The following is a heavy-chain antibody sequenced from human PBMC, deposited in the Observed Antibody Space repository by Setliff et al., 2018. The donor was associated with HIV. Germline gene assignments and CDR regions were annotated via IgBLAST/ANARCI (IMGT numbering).Heavy chain of an antibody. D-gene: IGHD3-22*01. Sequence: SETLSLTCAVYGGSFSGYYWSWIRQPPGKGLEWIGEINHSGSTNYNPSLKSRVTISVDTSKNQFSLKLSSVTAADTAVYYCARGSGYFSYFDYWGQGTQVTV. CDR3: ARGSGYFSYFDY. V-gene: IGHV4-34*01. CDR1: GGSFSGYY. CDR2: INHSGST. J-gene: IGHJ4*02.